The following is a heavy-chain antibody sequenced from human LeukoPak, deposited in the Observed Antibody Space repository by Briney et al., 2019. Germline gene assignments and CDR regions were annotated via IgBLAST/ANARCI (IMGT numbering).Heavy chain of an antibody. CDR1: GGSISSYY. D-gene: IGHD1-1*01. CDR3: ARVSWFPGTSYYYMDA. J-gene: IGHJ5*02. Sequence: SETLSLTCTVSGGSISSYYWSWIRQPPGKGLEWIGYIYYSGTTNYNPSLKSRVTISVDTSKNQFSLKLTSVTAADTAVYYCARVSWFPGTSYYYMDAWGQGTLVTVSS. CDR2: IYYSGTT. V-gene: IGHV4-59*01.